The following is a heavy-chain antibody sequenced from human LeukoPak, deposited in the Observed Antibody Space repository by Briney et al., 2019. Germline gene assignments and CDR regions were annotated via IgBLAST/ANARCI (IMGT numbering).Heavy chain of an antibody. CDR3: VRDRNYEFGY. CDR2: INGDGSST. J-gene: IGHJ4*02. V-gene: IGHV3-74*01. Sequence: PGGSLRLSCAASGFTFSDYWMHWVRQAPGKGLVWVSRINGDGSSTSYADSVKGRFTISRDNAENTLYLQMNSLRAEDTAVYYCVRDRNYEFGYWGQGTLVTVSS. D-gene: IGHD3-22*01. CDR1: GFTFSDYW.